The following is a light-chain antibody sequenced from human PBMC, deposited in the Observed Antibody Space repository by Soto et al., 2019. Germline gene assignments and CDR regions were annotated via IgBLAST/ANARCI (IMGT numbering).Light chain of an antibody. J-gene: IGLJ1*01. CDR2: EVN. Sequence: QSALTQPPSASGSPGQSVTISCTGTSSDVGGYNYVSWYQQHPGKVPKLMVYEVNKRPSGVPDRVSGSKSGNTASLTVSGHQAEDEADYYCTSYAGGNNVFGTGTKLTVL. CDR1: SSDVGGYNY. V-gene: IGLV2-8*01. CDR3: TSYAGGNNV.